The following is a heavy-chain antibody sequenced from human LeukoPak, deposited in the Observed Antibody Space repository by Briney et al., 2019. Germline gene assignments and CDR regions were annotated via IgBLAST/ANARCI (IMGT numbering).Heavy chain of an antibody. D-gene: IGHD3-9*01. Sequence: GESLRLSCAASGFTFSSYAMSWVRQAPGKGLEWVSAISGSGGSTYYADSVKGRFTISRDNSKNTLYLQMNSLRAEDTAVYYCAKAHEHYDILTGYRSPVDYWGQGTLVTVSS. V-gene: IGHV3-23*01. CDR3: AKAHEHYDILTGYRSPVDY. CDR1: GFTFSSYA. J-gene: IGHJ4*02. CDR2: ISGSGGST.